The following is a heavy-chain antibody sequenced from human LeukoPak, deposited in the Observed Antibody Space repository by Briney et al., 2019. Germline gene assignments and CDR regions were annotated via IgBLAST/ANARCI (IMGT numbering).Heavy chain of an antibody. J-gene: IGHJ4*02. D-gene: IGHD6-6*01. Sequence: ASVKVSCKASGYTFTSYAMNWVRQAPGQGLEWMGWINTNTGNPTYAQGFTGRFVFSLDTSVSTAYLQVSSLKAEDTAVYYCARLRYNSSSRVNYFDYWGQGTLVTVSS. V-gene: IGHV7-4-1*02. CDR3: ARLRYNSSSRVNYFDY. CDR2: INTNTGNP. CDR1: GYTFTSYA.